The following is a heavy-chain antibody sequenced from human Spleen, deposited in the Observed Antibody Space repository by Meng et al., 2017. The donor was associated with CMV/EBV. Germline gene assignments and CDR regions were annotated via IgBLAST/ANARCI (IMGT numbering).Heavy chain of an antibody. D-gene: IGHD6-6*01. CDR1: GFTVSSNY. J-gene: IGHJ4*02. CDR3: ARSSEYSSSPPDY. CDR2: IYSGGST. V-gene: IGHV3-53*01. Sequence: GGSLRLSCAASGFTVSSNYMSWVRQAPGKGLEWVSVIYSGGSTYYADSVKGRFTISRDNSKNTLYLQMNSLRAEDTAVYYCARSSEYSSSPPDYWGQGTLVTVSS.